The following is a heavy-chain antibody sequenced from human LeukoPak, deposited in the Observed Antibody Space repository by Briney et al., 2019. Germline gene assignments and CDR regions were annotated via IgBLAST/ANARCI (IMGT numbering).Heavy chain of an antibody. CDR2: VSSRGFNT. D-gene: IGHD2-15*01. V-gene: IGHV3-23*01. J-gene: IGHJ4*02. Sequence: GGSLRLSCIASGFSFSSYAMSWVRQAPGKGLEWVSAVSSRGFNTYYADSVKGRFTISRDNSKNTLYLQMNSLRAEDTAVYYCAKDPREDCSGGSCYHFDYWGQGTLVTVSS. CDR3: AKDPREDCSGGSCYHFDY. CDR1: GFSFSSYA.